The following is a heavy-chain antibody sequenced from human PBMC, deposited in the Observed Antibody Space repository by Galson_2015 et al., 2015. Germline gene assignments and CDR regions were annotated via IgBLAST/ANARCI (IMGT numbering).Heavy chain of an antibody. Sequence: SLRLSCAASGFTFSSYEMNWVRQAPGKGLEWVPYISSSGSTIYYADSVKGRFTISRDNAKNSLYPQMNSLRAEDTAVYYCARDRGIRRYGYMYWGQGTLVTVSS. V-gene: IGHV3-48*03. CDR2: ISSSGSTI. J-gene: IGHJ4*02. CDR1: GFTFSSYE. D-gene: IGHD5-18*01. CDR3: ARDRGIRRYGYMY.